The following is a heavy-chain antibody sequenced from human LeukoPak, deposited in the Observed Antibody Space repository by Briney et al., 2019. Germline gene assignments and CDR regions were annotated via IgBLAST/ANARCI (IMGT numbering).Heavy chain of an antibody. CDR2: INTNTGNP. CDR1: GYTFTSYG. V-gene: IGHV7-4-1*02. D-gene: IGHD3-10*01. J-gene: IGHJ4*02. CDR3: ARGWPRYYYGSGSYYNAADY. Sequence: GASVKVSCKASGYTFTSYGISWVRQAPGQGLEWMGCINTNTGNPTYAQGFTGRFVFSLDTSVSTAYLQISSLKAEDTAVYYCARGWPRYYYGSGSYYNAADYWGQGTLVTVSS.